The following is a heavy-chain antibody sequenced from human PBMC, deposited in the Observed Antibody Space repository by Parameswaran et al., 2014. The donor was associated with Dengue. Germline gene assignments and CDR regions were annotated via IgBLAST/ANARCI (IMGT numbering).Heavy chain of an antibody. Sequence: VRQMPGKGLEWMGTIYPGDSDTRYSPSFQGQVTISADKSISTAYLQWSSLKASDSAMYYCARFYAAGQPLDCWGQGTLVTVSS. CDR3: ARFYAAGQPLDC. J-gene: IGHJ4*02. CDR2: IYPGDSDT. V-gene: IGHV5-51*01. D-gene: IGHD1-14*01.